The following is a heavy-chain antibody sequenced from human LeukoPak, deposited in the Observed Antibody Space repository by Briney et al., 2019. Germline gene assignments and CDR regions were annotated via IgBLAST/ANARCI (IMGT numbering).Heavy chain of an antibody. D-gene: IGHD3-10*01. CDR2: IYHSGST. CDR1: GYSISSGNY. J-gene: IGHJ3*02. V-gene: IGHV4-38-2*02. Sequence: SETLSLTCTVSGYSISSGNYWDWIRQPPGKGLEWIGSIYHSGSTYYNPSLKSRVTISVDTSKNQFSLKLSSVTAADTAVYYCARELLLWFGHDAFDIWGQGTMVTVSS. CDR3: ARELLLWFGHDAFDI.